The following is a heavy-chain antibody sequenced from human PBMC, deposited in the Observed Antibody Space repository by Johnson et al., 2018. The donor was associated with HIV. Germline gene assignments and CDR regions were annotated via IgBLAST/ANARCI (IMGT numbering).Heavy chain of an antibody. V-gene: IGHV3-30-3*01. Sequence: QVQLVESGGGVVQPGRSLRLSCAASGFTFSSYAMHWVRQAPGKGLEWVAVISYDGSNKYYADSVKGRFTISRDNSKNTLYLQMNSLRAEDTAVYYCARGANFWSANAAFDIWGQGTMVTVSS. D-gene: IGHD3-3*01. J-gene: IGHJ3*02. CDR3: ARGANFWSANAAFDI. CDR2: ISYDGSNK. CDR1: GFTFSSYA.